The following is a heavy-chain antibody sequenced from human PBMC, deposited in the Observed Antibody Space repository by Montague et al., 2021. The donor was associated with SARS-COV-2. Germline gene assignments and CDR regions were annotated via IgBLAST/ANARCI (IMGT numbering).Heavy chain of an antibody. D-gene: IGHD1-1*01. CDR1: GGSIRSYY. CDR2: VHYTGST. CDR3: ARAQNICFIANCVNYFDL. V-gene: IGHV4-59*01. Sequence: SETLSLTCEVSGGSIRSYYWSWIRQSPEKGLEWIGYVHYTGSTKYNPSLKTRVTLSLDTPKNHFSLRLNSVTAVDTAVYYCARAQNICFIANCVNYFDLWGLGALVSVSS. J-gene: IGHJ4*02.